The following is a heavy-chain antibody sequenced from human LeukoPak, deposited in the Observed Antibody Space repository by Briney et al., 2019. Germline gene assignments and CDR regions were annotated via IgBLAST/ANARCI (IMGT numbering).Heavy chain of an antibody. CDR1: GYTFTGYY. CDR2: INPNSGDT. D-gene: IGHD3-10*01. V-gene: IGHV1-2*02. Sequence: ASVKVSCKASGYTFTGYYIHWVRQAPGQGLEWMGWINPNSGDTNYAQKFQGRVTMTRDTSTRTAYMELSSLRSDDTAVYYYATARGQNLPMDCFDYWGQGTLVTVSS. J-gene: IGHJ4*02. CDR3: ATARGQNLPMDCFDY.